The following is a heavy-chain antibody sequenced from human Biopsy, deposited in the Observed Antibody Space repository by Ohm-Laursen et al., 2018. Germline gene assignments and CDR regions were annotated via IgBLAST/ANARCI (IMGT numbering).Heavy chain of an antibody. J-gene: IGHJ4*02. Sequence: TLSLTCPVSRDSISNYYWTWIRQSPGKGLEWIGYIYYTGSTNYNPSVKSRVTISVDTSKNQFSLKLNSVTAEDTAVYFCARDSRGGHLNTTLITGKNLDSWGQGSLVTVSS. V-gene: IGHV4-59*01. CDR3: ARDSRGGHLNTTLITGKNLDS. CDR1: RDSISNYY. CDR2: IYYTGST. D-gene: IGHD3-16*01.